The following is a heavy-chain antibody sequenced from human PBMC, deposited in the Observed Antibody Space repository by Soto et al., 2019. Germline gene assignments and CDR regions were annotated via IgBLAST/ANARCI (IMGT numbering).Heavy chain of an antibody. CDR1: GFTFSSYW. J-gene: IGHJ4*02. CDR3: ARILCSSTSCYTFDY. Sequence: SLRLSCAASGFTFSSYWMSWVRQAPGKGLEWVANMGQDGSEKYYVDSVKGRFTISRDNAKNSLYLQMNSLRAEDTAVYYCARILCSSTSCYTFDYWGQGTLVTVS. D-gene: IGHD2-2*02. CDR2: MGQDGSEK. V-gene: IGHV3-7*03.